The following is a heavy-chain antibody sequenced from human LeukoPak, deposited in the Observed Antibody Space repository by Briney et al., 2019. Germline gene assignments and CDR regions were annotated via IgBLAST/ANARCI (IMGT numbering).Heavy chain of an antibody. Sequence: PGGSLRLSCAASGFTLSDYYMSWIRQAPGKGLEWVSYISSSGSTIYYADSVKGRFTISRDNAKNSLYLQMNSLRAEDTAVYYCARDGRKEYRQWLVLAPIYYYYGMDVWGQGTTVTVSS. D-gene: IGHD6-19*01. V-gene: IGHV3-11*01. J-gene: IGHJ6*02. CDR2: ISSSGSTI. CDR3: ARDGRKEYRQWLVLAPIYYYYGMDV. CDR1: GFTLSDYY.